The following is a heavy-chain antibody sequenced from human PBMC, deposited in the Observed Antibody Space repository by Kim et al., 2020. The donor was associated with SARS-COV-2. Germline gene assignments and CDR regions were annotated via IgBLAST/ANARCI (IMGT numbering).Heavy chain of an antibody. D-gene: IGHD4-17*01. CDR2: IYYSGST. CDR3: ARSIRGGDYGGVDY. J-gene: IGHJ4*02. Sequence: SETLSLTCTVSGGSISSSSYYWGWIRQPPGKGLEWIGSIYYSGSTYYNPSLKSRVTISVDTSKNQFSLKLSSVTAADTAVYYCARSIRGGDYGGVDYWGQGTLVTVSS. V-gene: IGHV4-39*01. CDR1: GGSISSSSYY.